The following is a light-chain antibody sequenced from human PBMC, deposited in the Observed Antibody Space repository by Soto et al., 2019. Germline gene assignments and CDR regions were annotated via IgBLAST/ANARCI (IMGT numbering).Light chain of an antibody. CDR3: AAWDDSLSGPI. J-gene: IGLJ1*01. V-gene: IGLV1-47*01. Sequence: QTVVTQPPSASGTPGQRVTISCSGASSNIGSNYVSWYQQLPGTAPKLLIYNNNQRPSGVPDRFSGSKSGTSASLAISGLRSDDETDYYCAAWDDSLSGPIFGTGTKLTVL. CDR2: NNN. CDR1: SSNIGSNY.